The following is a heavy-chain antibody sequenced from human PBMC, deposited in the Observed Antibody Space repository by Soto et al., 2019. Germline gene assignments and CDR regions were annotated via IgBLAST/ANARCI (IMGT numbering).Heavy chain of an antibody. CDR3: AKPSLADTAYYYYGMDV. J-gene: IGHJ6*02. V-gene: IGHV3-23*01. D-gene: IGHD2-15*01. Sequence: EVQLLESGGGLVQPGGSLRLSCAASGFTFSSYAMSWVRQAPGKGLEWGSAISGSGGSTYYADSVKGRFTISRDNAKNTLYLPMNSLRTEDTDVNYFAKPSLADTAYYYYGMDVWGQGTTVTVSS. CDR2: ISGSGGST. CDR1: GFTFSSYA.